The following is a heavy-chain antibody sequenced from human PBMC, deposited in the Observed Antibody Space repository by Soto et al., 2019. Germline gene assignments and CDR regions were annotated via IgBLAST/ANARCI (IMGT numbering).Heavy chain of an antibody. J-gene: IGHJ4*02. Sequence: PSETLSLTCAVSGGSISSGGYSWCWIRQPPGKGMEWIGYIYHSGSTYYNPSFKSRVTISVDRSKNQFSLKLSSVTAADTAVYYCALVADCSGDSYYFSVNYWGQGTLVTDTS. CDR3: ALVADCSGDSYYFSVNY. CDR2: IYHSGST. CDR1: GGSISSGGYS. D-gene: IGHD2-15*01. V-gene: IGHV4-30-2*01.